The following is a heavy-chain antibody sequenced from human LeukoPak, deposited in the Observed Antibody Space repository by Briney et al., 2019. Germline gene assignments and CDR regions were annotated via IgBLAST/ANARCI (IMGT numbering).Heavy chain of an antibody. Sequence: SETLSLTCTVSGGTISSNYWSWIRQPPGKGLEWIGYIYYSGSTNYNPSLKSRVTISVDTSKNQFSLKLSSVTAADTAVYYCARYARAPDSWGQGTLVTVSS. D-gene: IGHD2-2*01. J-gene: IGHJ5*01. CDR1: GGTISSNY. V-gene: IGHV4-59*08. CDR3: ARYARAPDS. CDR2: IYYSGST.